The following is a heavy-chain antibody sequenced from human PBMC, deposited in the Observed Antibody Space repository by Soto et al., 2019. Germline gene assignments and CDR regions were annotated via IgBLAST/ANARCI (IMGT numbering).Heavy chain of an antibody. Sequence: SETLSLTCTVSGGSISSYYWSWIRQPPGKGLEWIGYIYYSGSTNYNPSLKSRVTISVDTSKNQFSLKLSSVTAADTAVYYCARERLAYCGGDCKFFDYRGQGTLVTVSS. V-gene: IGHV4-59*12. D-gene: IGHD2-21*02. J-gene: IGHJ4*02. CDR3: ARERLAYCGGDCKFFDY. CDR1: GGSISSYY. CDR2: IYYSGST.